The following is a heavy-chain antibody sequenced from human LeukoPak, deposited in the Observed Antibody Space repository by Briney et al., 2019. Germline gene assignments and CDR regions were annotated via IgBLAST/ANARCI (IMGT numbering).Heavy chain of an antibody. Sequence: GGSLRLSCTASGFTFGDYAMSWVRQAPGKGLEWVGFIRSKAYGGTTEYAASVKGRFTISRDDSKSIAYLQMNSLKTEDTAVYFCSRDQTPYYWGQGTLVTVSS. CDR3: SRDQTPYY. J-gene: IGHJ4*02. CDR2: IRSKAYGGTT. CDR1: GFTFGDYA. V-gene: IGHV3-49*04.